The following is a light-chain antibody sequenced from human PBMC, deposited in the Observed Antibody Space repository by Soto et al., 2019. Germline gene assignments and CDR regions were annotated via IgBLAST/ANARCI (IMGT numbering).Light chain of an antibody. CDR2: EAS. CDR1: NSDVGSHNF. J-gene: IGLJ3*02. V-gene: IGLV2-23*01. CDR3: CSLTNGATWV. Sequence: QSALTQPASVSGSPGQSITISCTGTNSDVGSHNFVSWYQQYPGKARKLLIYEASKRPSGLSNRFSGSKSGNTASLTISGLQAEDEADYYCCSLTNGATWVFGGGTKLTVL.